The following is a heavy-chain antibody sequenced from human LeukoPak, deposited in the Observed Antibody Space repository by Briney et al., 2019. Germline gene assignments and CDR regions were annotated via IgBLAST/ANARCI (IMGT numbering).Heavy chain of an antibody. D-gene: IGHD3-16*01. CDR1: GLTVSSYG. J-gene: IGHJ3*02. CDR3: ALFPGEGDPFDI. Sequence: PGESLRLSCGASGLTVSSYGMSWVRQAPGKGLEWVSTIIGSAVNTYYADSVKGRFTISRDDSKNTLYVQMNSLRAEDTAVYYCALFPGEGDPFDIWGQGTMVTVSS. CDR2: IIGSAVNT. V-gene: IGHV3-23*01.